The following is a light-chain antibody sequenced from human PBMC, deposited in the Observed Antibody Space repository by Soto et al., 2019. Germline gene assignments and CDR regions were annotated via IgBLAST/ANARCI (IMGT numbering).Light chain of an antibody. CDR1: QSISNY. V-gene: IGKV1-39*01. Sequence: DIPMTQSPSSLSASVGDRVTITCRASQSISNYLNWYQQKPGKAPKLLIYAASSLQSGVPSRFSGSGSGTDFTLTISILQPEDFASYYCQQSYKTPLTFGGGTKVEI. CDR3: QQSYKTPLT. J-gene: IGKJ4*01. CDR2: AAS.